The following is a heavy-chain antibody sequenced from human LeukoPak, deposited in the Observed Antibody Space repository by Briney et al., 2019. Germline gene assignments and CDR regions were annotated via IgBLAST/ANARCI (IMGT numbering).Heavy chain of an antibody. CDR1: GFTFGSYS. J-gene: IGHJ4*02. V-gene: IGHV3-21*01. CDR3: ARHGPKYYDYVWGSYRYSYYFDY. Sequence: GGSLRLSCAASGFTFGSYSMNWVRQAPGKGLEWVSSISSSGYIYYADSVKGRFTISRDNAKNSLYLQMNSLRAEDTAVYYCARHGPKYYDYVWGSYRYSYYFDYWGQGTLVTVSS. D-gene: IGHD3-16*02. CDR2: ISSSGYI.